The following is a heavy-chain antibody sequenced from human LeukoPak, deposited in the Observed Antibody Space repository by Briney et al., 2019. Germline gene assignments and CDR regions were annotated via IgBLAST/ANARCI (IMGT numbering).Heavy chain of an antibody. J-gene: IGHJ4*02. Sequence: SETLSLTCAVYGGSFSGYYWSWIRQPPGKGLEWIGEINHSGSTYYNPSLQSRVTISVDTSKSQFSLHLSSVTAADTALYYCARIIVVTSTDYFDSWGQGTLVTVSS. CDR1: GGSFSGYY. CDR2: INHSGST. CDR3: ARIIVVTSTDYFDS. V-gene: IGHV4-34*01. D-gene: IGHD2/OR15-2a*01.